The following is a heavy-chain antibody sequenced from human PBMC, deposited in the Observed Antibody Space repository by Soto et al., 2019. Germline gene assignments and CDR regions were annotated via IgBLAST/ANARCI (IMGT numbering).Heavy chain of an antibody. V-gene: IGHV4-61*01. CDR2: IYYSGST. CDR3: ARGNVVVVTAIDY. CDR1: GGSVSSGSYY. J-gene: IGHJ4*01. D-gene: IGHD2-21*02. Sequence: QVQLQESGPGLVKPSETLSLTCTVSGGSVSSGSYYWSWIRQPPGKGLEWIRYIYYSGSTNYNPSLKSRVTISVDTSENQFSLKLSPVTAADSAVYYCARGNVVVVTAIDYCGQGTLVTVPS.